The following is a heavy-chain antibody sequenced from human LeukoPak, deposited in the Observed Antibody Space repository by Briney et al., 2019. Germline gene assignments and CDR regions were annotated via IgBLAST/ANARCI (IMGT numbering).Heavy chain of an antibody. J-gene: IGHJ5*02. CDR3: ARDRYISRRHNWFAP. D-gene: IGHD6-13*01. CDR1: GFTFSSYA. Sequence: PGGSLRLSCAAPGFTFSSYAMHWVRQAPGKGLEWVAVISYDGSNKYYADSVKGRFTISRDNSKNTLYLRMNSLRAEDTAVYYCARDRYISRRHNWFAPWGQGTLVTVSS. V-gene: IGHV3-30-3*01. CDR2: ISYDGSNK.